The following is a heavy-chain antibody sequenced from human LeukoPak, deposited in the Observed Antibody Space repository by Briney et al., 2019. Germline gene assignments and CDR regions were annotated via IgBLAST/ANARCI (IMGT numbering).Heavy chain of an antibody. CDR1: GFTFSSYW. Sequence: GGSLRLSCAASGFTFSSYWMHWVRHAPGKGLVWVSRINSDGSSTSYADSVKGRFTISRDNAKNTLYLQMNSLRAEDTAVYYCARDSVYDFWSGYYMVYYGMDVWGQGTTVTVSS. D-gene: IGHD3-3*01. CDR2: INSDGSST. J-gene: IGHJ6*02. V-gene: IGHV3-74*01. CDR3: ARDSVYDFWSGYYMVYYGMDV.